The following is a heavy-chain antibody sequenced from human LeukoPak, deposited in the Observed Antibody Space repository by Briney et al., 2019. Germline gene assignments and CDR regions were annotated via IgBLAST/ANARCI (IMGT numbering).Heavy chain of an antibody. CDR1: GFTFSSHW. CDR3: KRGGWTVTNLDY. Sequence: GGSLRLSCAASGFTFSSHWMHWVRQAPGKGLVWVSRINSDGSTTTYADSVKGRFTISRDNAKNTLYLQMNSLRAEDTAVYYCKRGGWTVTNLDYWGQGTLVTVSS. J-gene: IGHJ4*02. V-gene: IGHV3-74*01. CDR2: INSDGSTT. D-gene: IGHD4-17*01.